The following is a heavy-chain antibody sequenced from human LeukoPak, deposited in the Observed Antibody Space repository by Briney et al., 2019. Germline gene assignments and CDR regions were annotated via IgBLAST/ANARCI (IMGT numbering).Heavy chain of an antibody. CDR3: ARALYFDY. CDR1: GGSIGTYY. Sequence: PSETLSLTCTVSGGSIGTYYWSWVRQSPGKGLEWVSSISSSSSYIYYADSVKGRFTISRDNAKNSLYLQMNSLRAEDTAVYYCARALYFDYWGQGTLVTVSS. J-gene: IGHJ4*02. V-gene: IGHV3-21*01. CDR2: ISSSSSYI.